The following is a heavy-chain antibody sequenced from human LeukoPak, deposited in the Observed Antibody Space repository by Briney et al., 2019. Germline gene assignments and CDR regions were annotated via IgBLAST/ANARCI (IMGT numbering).Heavy chain of an antibody. CDR1: GYTFTGYY. Sequence: ASVKVSCKASGYTFTGYYIHWVRQAPGQGLEWMGIINPIGGSTTYAHQFQGRITMTRDMSTSTVYMELSSLRSEDTAVYYCARGRGDSYDASGYYYFGYWGQGTLVTVSS. CDR3: ARGRGDSYDASGYYYFGY. D-gene: IGHD3-22*01. CDR2: INPIGGST. V-gene: IGHV1-46*01. J-gene: IGHJ4*02.